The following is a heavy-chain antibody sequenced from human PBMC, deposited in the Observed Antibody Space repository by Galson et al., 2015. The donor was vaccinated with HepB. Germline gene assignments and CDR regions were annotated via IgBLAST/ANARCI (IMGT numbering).Heavy chain of an antibody. CDR2: INSDGSST. V-gene: IGHV3-74*01. D-gene: IGHD2-15*01. CDR1: GFTFSSYW. J-gene: IGHJ5*02. CDR3: ARDRRYCSGGSCLDP. Sequence: SLRLSCAASGFTFSSYWMHWVRQAPGKGLVWVSRINSDGSSTSYADSVKGRFTISRDNAKNTLYLQMNSLRAEDTAVYYCARDRRYCSGGSCLDPWGQGTLVTVSS.